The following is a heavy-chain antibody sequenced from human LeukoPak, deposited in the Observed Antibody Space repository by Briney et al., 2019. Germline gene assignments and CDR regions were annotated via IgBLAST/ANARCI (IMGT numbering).Heavy chain of an antibody. CDR1: GFTFSSYW. CDR3: ARAQSGFWSGYCFDY. CDR2: IKQDGSEK. V-gene: IGHV3-7*01. Sequence: GGSLRLSCAASGFTFSSYWMSWVRQAPGKGLEWVANIKQDGSEKYYVDFVKGRFTISRDNAKNSLYLQMNSLRAEDTAVYYCARAQSGFWSGYCFDYWGQGTLVTVSS. J-gene: IGHJ4*02. D-gene: IGHD3-3*01.